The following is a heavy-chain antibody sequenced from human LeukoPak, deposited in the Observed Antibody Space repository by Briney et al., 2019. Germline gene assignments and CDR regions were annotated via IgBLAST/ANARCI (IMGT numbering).Heavy chain of an antibody. CDR2: IRYDGSNK. Sequence: PGGSLRLSCAASGFTFSSYGMHWVRQAPGKGLEWVAFIRYDGSNKYYADSVKGRFTISRDNSKNTLYLQMNSLRAEDTVVYYCAKGISRSSWYSYFDYWGQGTLVTVSS. CDR3: AKGISRSSWYSYFDY. J-gene: IGHJ4*02. D-gene: IGHD6-13*01. V-gene: IGHV3-30*02. CDR1: GFTFSSYG.